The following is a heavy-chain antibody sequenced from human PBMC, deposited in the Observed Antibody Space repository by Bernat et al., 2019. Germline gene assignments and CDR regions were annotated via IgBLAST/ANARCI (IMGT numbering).Heavy chain of an antibody. CDR3: AAAGLDY. J-gene: IGHJ4*02. V-gene: IGHV3-30*03. Sequence: QVQLVESGGGVVQPGRSLRLSCAASGFTFSSYGMHWVRQAPGKGLEWVAVISYDGSNKYYADSVKGRFTISRDNSKNTLYLQMNSLRAEDTAVYYCAAAGLDYWGQGTLATVSS. CDR1: GFTFSSYG. D-gene: IGHD6-13*01. CDR2: ISYDGSNK.